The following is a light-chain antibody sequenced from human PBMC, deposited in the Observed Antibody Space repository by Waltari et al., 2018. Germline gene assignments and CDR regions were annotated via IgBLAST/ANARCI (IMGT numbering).Light chain of an antibody. CDR2: KAS. J-gene: IGKJ2*01. V-gene: IGKV1-5*03. Sequence: DIQMPQSPSTLSASVGDRVTIPCRASQSISSWLAWYQQKPGKAPKLLIYKASSLESGVPSRFSGSGSGTEFTLTISSLQPDDFATYYCQQYNSYSMYTFGQGTKLEIK. CDR1: QSISSW. CDR3: QQYNSYSMYT.